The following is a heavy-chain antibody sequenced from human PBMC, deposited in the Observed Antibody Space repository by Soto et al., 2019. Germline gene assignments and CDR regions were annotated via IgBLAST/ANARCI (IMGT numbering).Heavy chain of an antibody. CDR1: GFTFSTYG. D-gene: IGHD4-17*01. V-gene: IGHV3-30*18. CDR3: AKDLQSYGDYDYYCYGMDV. Sequence: QVQLVESGGGEVQPGRSLTISCAASGFTFSTYGMHWVRQTPGKGLEWVAVISYDGTNKFYSDSVKGRFTISRDNFKNTMTLRINSMRTDDTAVYSCAKDLQSYGDYDYYCYGMDVWGLGTRVTVSS. CDR2: ISYDGTNK. J-gene: IGHJ6*02.